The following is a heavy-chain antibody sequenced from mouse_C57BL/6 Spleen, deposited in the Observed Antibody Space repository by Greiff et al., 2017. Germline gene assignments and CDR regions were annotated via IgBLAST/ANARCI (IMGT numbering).Heavy chain of an antibody. CDR3: ARGGIYYGNYVGCAY. V-gene: IGHV5-4*03. CDR1: GFTFSSYA. J-gene: IGHJ3*01. Sequence: EVMLVESGGGLVKPGGSLKLSCAASGFTFSSYAMSWVRQTPEKRLEWVATISDGGSYTYYPDNVKGRFTISRDNAKNNLYLQMSHLKSEDTAMYYCARGGIYYGNYVGCAYWGQGTLVTVSA. D-gene: IGHD2-1*01. CDR2: ISDGGSYT.